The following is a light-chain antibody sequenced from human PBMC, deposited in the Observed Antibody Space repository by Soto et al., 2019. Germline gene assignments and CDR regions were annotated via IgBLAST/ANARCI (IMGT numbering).Light chain of an antibody. CDR3: QQYGSSPLT. CDR2: GAS. V-gene: IGKV3-20*01. Sequence: EIVLTQSPGTLSLSPGERATLSCRASESVSDNYLAWYQQRSGQAPRLVIYGASSRASAVPDRFSGSGSGADFTLTISRLXXXXXXXYYCQQYGSSPLTFGGGTKVEIK. CDR1: ESVSDNY. J-gene: IGKJ4*01.